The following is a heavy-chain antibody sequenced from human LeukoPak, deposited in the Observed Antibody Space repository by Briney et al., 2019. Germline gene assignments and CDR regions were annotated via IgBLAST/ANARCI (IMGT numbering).Heavy chain of an antibody. CDR3: ARERGTTYYYDSSGPNLDY. D-gene: IGHD3-22*01. CDR2: INSDGSIT. V-gene: IGHV3-74*01. Sequence: GGSLRLSCAASGFTFSNYWMHWVRQAPGKGLVWVSRINSDGSITSYADSVKGRFTISRDNAKNTLYLQMNSLRAEDTAVYYCARERGTTYYYDSSGPNLDYWGQGTLVTVSS. CDR1: GFTFSNYW. J-gene: IGHJ4*02.